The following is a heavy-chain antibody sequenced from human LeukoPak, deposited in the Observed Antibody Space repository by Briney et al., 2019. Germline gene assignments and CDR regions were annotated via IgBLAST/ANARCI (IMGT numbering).Heavy chain of an antibody. Sequence: GASLRLSCAASGFTFDTYAMTWVRQAPGKGLEWVSSISSGGTYIYYAESLRGRSTISRDNTKNFLYLQLSTLRVEDTAVYYCARDRPTGRSRGVVVQWVQETLVTVSS. CDR1: GFTFDTYA. D-gene: IGHD2-15*01. CDR2: ISSGGTYI. V-gene: IGHV3-21*01. J-gene: IGHJ4*02. CDR3: ARDRPTGRSRGVVVQ.